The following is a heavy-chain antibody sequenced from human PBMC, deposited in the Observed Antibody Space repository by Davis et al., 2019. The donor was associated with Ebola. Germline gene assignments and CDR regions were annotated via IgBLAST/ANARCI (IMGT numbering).Heavy chain of an antibody. D-gene: IGHD6-13*01. J-gene: IGHJ4*02. V-gene: IGHV4-34*01. Sequence: MPSETLSLTCAVYGGSSSGYYWSGIRKPPGKGLEWIGEINHSGSTNYNPSLKSRVTISVDTSKNQFSLKLSSVTAADTAVYYCARGRWFDYWGQGTLVTVSS. CDR3: ARGRWFDY. CDR2: INHSGST. CDR1: GGSSSGYY.